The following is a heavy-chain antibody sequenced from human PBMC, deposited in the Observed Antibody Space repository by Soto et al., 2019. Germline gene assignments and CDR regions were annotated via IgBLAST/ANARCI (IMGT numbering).Heavy chain of an antibody. J-gene: IGHJ4*02. CDR1: GFTFSSYA. V-gene: IGHV3-23*01. CDR3: ATRYTITLVRGVIIH. D-gene: IGHD3-10*01. CDR2: ISGSGGST. Sequence: EVQLLESGGGLVQPGGSLRLSCAASGFTFSSYAMSWVRQAPGKGLEWVSAISGSGGSTYYADSVKGRFTISRDNSKNTLYLQMNSVRAEDTAVYYCATRYTITLVRGVIIHWGQGTLVTVSS.